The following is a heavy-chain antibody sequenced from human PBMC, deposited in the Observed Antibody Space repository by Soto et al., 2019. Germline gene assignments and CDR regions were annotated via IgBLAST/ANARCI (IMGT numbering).Heavy chain of an antibody. J-gene: IGHJ4*02. V-gene: IGHV3-33*01. CDR1: GFTFSSYG. D-gene: IGHD4-17*01. CDR3: AREAVTIDY. Sequence: QVQLVESGGGVVQPGRSLRLSCAASGFTFSSYGMHWVRQAPGKGLEWVAVIWYDGSNKYYADSVKGRFTISRDNSKNTLYLQMNSLRVEDTAVYYCAREAVTIDYWGQGTLVTVSS. CDR2: IWYDGSNK.